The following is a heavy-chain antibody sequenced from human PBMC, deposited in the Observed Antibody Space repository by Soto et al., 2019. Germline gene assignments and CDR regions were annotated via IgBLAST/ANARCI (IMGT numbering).Heavy chain of an antibody. CDR3: ARCFSWGLTTFTFYYFDY. D-gene: IGHD7-27*01. CDR1: GGSFSSFY. CDR2: INHRGST. V-gene: IGHV4-34*01. Sequence: SQTLSPTCAVYGGSFSSFYWGWVRQPPGEGLGWIGEINHRGSTNNNPCLKSRVTISVDTSKDQFSRKLSSVTAAVTAVYYCARCFSWGLTTFTFYYFDYWGQGTLVTVSS. J-gene: IGHJ4*02.